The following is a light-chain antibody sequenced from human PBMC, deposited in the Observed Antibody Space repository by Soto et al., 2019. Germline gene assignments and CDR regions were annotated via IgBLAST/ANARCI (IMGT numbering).Light chain of an antibody. J-gene: IGKJ2*01. CDR1: QSLLHSNGYNY. Sequence: DIVMTQSPLSLPVTPGEPASISCRSSQSLLHSNGYNYLDWYLQKPGQSPQLLIYLGSNRASGVPERFSGSGSGTDFTLKISRVEAEDVGVYYCMQALQTPYTLGQGTKLDIK. V-gene: IGKV2-28*01. CDR3: MQALQTPYT. CDR2: LGS.